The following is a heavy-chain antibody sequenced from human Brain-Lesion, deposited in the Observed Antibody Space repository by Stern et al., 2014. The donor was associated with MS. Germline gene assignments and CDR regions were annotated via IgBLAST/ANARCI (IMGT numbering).Heavy chain of an antibody. CDR3: ARFSSYPDSVYSLPDY. V-gene: IGHV2-26*01. CDR1: GFSLSNSRMG. Sequence: QVTLRESGPVLVKPTETLTLTCTVSGFSLSNSRMGVSWIRQPPGKALEWLAQRFSNGEKSYSRALKSRLTSSKDTSKSQVVLTMTNMDPVDTGTYYCARFSSYPDSVYSLPDYWGQGTLVTVSS. J-gene: IGHJ4*02. CDR2: RFSNGEK. D-gene: IGHD3-22*01.